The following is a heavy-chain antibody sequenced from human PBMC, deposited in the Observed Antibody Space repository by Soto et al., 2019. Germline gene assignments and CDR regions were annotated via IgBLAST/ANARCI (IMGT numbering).Heavy chain of an antibody. D-gene: IGHD3-3*01. J-gene: IGHJ4*02. V-gene: IGHV3-23*01. CDR2: ISGSGGST. Sequence: MGWVRQAPGKGLEWVSAISGSGGSTYYADSVKGRFTISRDNSKNTLYLQMNSLRAEDTAVYYCAKGLRITIFGVVTPLDYWGQGTLVTVSS. CDR3: AKGLRITIFGVVTPLDY.